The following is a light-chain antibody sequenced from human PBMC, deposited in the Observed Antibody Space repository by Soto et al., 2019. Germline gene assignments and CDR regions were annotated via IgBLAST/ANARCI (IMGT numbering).Light chain of an antibody. CDR1: QTVTRSY. CDR2: DAS. V-gene: IGKV3-11*01. CDR3: QQRSNWPPSIT. J-gene: IGKJ5*01. Sequence: EIVLTQSPGTLSLSPGERATLSCRASQTVTRSYLAWYQQKPGQAPRLLIYDASNRATGIPARFSGSGSGTDFTLTISSLEPEDFAVYYCQQRSNWPPSITFGQGTRLEIK.